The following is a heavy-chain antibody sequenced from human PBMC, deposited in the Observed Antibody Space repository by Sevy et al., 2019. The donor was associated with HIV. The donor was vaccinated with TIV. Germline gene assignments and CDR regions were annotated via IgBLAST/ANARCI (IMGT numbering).Heavy chain of an antibody. CDR3: AREEKTGLYDFDY. J-gene: IGHJ4*02. D-gene: IGHD5-12*01. Sequence: ASVKVSCKASGYTFTSYAMHWVRQAPGQRLEWMGWINAGNGNTKYSQKLQGRVTITRDTSASTAYMELSSLRSEDTAVYYCAREEKTGLYDFDYWGQGTLVTVSS. CDR1: GYTFTSYA. V-gene: IGHV1-3*01. CDR2: INAGNGNT.